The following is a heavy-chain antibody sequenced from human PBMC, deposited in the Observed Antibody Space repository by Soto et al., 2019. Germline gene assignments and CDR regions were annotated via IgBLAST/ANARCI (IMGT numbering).Heavy chain of an antibody. CDR3: TTRRSTVTTHYYYYGMDV. CDR2: IKSKTDGGTT. Sequence: EVQLVESGGGLVKPGGSLRLSCAASGFTFSNAWMNWVRQAPGKGLEWVGRIKSKTDGGTTDYAATVKGRFTISRDDSENTLYLQMNSLKTEDTAVYYCTTRRSTVTTHYYYYGMDVWGQGTTVTVSS. J-gene: IGHJ6*02. V-gene: IGHV3-15*07. CDR1: GFTFSNAW. D-gene: IGHD4-4*01.